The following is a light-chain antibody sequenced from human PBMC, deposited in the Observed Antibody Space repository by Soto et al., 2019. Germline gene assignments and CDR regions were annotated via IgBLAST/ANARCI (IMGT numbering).Light chain of an antibody. J-gene: IGKJ3*01. Sequence: DIQMTQSPSSLSASVGDRVTITCRASQGISNYLAWYQQKQGKVPKLLIYAASTLQSLVPSRFSDSGFGKDFSIAIIIMQPEDGATYSCQKYNSATFTFGPGTKVDIK. CDR1: QGISNY. CDR2: AAS. CDR3: QKYNSATFT. V-gene: IGKV1-27*01.